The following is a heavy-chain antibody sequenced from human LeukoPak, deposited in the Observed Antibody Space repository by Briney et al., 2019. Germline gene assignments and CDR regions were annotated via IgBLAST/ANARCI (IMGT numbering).Heavy chain of an antibody. Sequence: PGGSLRLSCAVSGFTFSSYAMSWVRQAPGKGLEWVSLISGSGGSTYYADSVKGRFTISRDNFKNTLYLQMNSLRAEDTAVYYCARTSSSWYRIDYYMDVWGKGTTVTISS. J-gene: IGHJ6*03. CDR2: ISGSGGST. V-gene: IGHV3-23*01. CDR1: GFTFSSYA. CDR3: ARTSSSWYRIDYYMDV. D-gene: IGHD6-13*01.